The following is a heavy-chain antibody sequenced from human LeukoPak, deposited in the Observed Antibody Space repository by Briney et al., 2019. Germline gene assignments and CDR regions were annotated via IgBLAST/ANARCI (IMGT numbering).Heavy chain of an antibody. J-gene: IGHJ5*02. CDR3: VRLDTMIVVA. Sequence: PSETLSLTCAVSGYSISSGYYWGWIRQPPGKGLEWIGSIYHSGSTYYNPSLKSRVTIPVDTSKNQFSLKLSSVTAADTAVYYCVRLDTMIVVAWGQGTLVTVSS. CDR2: IYHSGST. CDR1: GYSISSGYY. D-gene: IGHD3-22*01. V-gene: IGHV4-38-2*01.